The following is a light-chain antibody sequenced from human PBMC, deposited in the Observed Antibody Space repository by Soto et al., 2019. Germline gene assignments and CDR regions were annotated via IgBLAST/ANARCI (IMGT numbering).Light chain of an antibody. CDR2: DAS. CDR3: QQYDDLPIT. Sequence: DIQTTQPLSSLSAYIGDTVTISCLSRQDISNYLNWYQQKPGKALKLLIYDASNLHPGVPSRFRGSGSGTEFSFNITSLQPEDVATYYCQQYDDLPITFGQGTRLEIK. J-gene: IGKJ5*01. V-gene: IGKV1-33*01. CDR1: QDISNY.